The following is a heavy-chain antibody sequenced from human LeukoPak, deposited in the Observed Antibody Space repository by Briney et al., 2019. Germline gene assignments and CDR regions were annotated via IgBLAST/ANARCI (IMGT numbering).Heavy chain of an antibody. D-gene: IGHD3-3*01. J-gene: IGHJ4*02. CDR3: AGGTSTFGVVIILDY. Sequence: GSSVNVSCKACGGTFSKYAISWVRQAPGRGVEWMGGIIPIFCTANHAQKFLGRVTITTDESTSTAYMELSSLRSEDTAVYYCAGGTSTFGVVIILDYWGQGTRVTVSS. V-gene: IGHV1-69*05. CDR1: GGTFSKYA. CDR2: IIPIFCTA.